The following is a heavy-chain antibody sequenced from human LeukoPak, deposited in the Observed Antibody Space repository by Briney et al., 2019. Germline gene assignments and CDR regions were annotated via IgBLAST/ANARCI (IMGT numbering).Heavy chain of an antibody. CDR2: IYYSGST. V-gene: IGHV4-31*03. J-gene: IGHJ5*02. Sequence: PSETLSLTCTVSGVSISSGGYYWGWIRQHPGKGLEWIGYIYYSGSTYYNPSLKSRVTISGDTSKNQFSLKLSSVTAADTAVYYCARYSSTRFDPWGQGTLVTVSS. CDR1: GVSISSGGYY. CDR3: ARYSSTRFDP. D-gene: IGHD6-13*01.